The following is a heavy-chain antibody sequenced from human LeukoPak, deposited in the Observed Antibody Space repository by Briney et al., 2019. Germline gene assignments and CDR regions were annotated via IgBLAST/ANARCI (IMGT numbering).Heavy chain of an antibody. Sequence: PSETLSLTCTVSGGSISSSSYYWGWIRQPPGKGLEWIGSIYYSGSTYYNPSLKSRVTISVDTSKNQFSLKLSSVAAADTAVYYCARDWGGGPRYYFDYWGQGTLVTVSS. CDR1: GGSISSSSYY. J-gene: IGHJ4*02. D-gene: IGHD3-10*01. CDR2: IYYSGST. V-gene: IGHV4-39*07. CDR3: ARDWGGGPRYYFDY.